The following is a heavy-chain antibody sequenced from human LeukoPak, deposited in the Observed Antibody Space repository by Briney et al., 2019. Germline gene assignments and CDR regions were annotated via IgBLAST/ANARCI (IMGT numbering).Heavy chain of an antibody. CDR3: AREPELGSHAFDI. V-gene: IGHV3-21*06. CDR2: ISSSSSYI. J-gene: IGHJ3*02. D-gene: IGHD7-27*01. CDR1: GFTFITYS. Sequence: PGGSLRLSCAASGFTFITYSMNWVRQAPGKGLEWVSSISSSSSYIYYADSVRGRFTISRDNPKNSLNLQMNSLRAEDTAVYYRAREPELGSHAFDIWGQGTMVSVSS.